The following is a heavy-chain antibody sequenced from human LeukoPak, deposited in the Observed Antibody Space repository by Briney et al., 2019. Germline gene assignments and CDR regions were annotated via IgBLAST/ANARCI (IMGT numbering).Heavy chain of an antibody. V-gene: IGHV4-34*01. CDR1: GGSFSGYY. D-gene: IGHD6-19*01. CDR3: ARVTSYSSLRH. Sequence: SETLSLTCAVYGGSFSGYYWSWIRQPPGKGLEWIGEINHSGSTNYNPSLKSRVTISVDTSKNQFSLKLSSVTAADTAVYYYARVTSYSSLRHWGQGTLVTVSS. J-gene: IGHJ4*02. CDR2: INHSGST.